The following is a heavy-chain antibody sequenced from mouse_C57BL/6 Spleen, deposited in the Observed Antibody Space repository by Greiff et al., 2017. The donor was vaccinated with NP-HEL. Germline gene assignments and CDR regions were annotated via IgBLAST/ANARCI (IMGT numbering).Heavy chain of an antibody. CDR2: IYPGDGDT. V-gene: IGHV1-80*01. CDR1: GYAFSSYW. Sequence: QVQLQQSGAELVKPGASVKISCKASGYAFSSYWMNWVKQRPGKGLEWIGQIYPGDGDTNYNGKFKGKATLTADKSSSTAYMQLSSLTSEDSAVYFCARRGKPWDEVDYWGQGTTLTVSS. J-gene: IGHJ2*01. D-gene: IGHD4-1*01. CDR3: ARRGKPWDEVDY.